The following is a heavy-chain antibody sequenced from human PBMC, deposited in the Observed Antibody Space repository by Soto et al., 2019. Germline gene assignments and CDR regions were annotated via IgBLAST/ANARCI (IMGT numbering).Heavy chain of an antibody. V-gene: IGHV4-39*01. J-gene: IGHJ5*02. D-gene: IGHD3-10*01. CDR3: ARHSSLYGSGSGTAP. CDR2: IYYSGRT. CDR1: GGSISRSSYY. Sequence: QLQLQESGPGLVKPSETLSLTCTVSGGSISRSSYYWGWIRQPPGKGLEWIGSIYYSGRTYYNPSLKSRDTISVDTSKNQFSLNLSSVTAADPAVYYCARHSSLYGSGSGTAPWGPGPLVTVSS.